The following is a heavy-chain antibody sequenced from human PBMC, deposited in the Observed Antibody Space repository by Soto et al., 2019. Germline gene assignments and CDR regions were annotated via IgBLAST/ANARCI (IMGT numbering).Heavy chain of an antibody. CDR2: IIPILGIA. Sequence: QVQLVQSGAEVKKPGSSVKVSCKASGGTFSSYTISWVRQAPEQGLEWMGRIIPILGIANYAQKFQGRVTITADKSTSTAYMELSSLRSEDTAVYYCASYCSGGSCYPTGYYYMDVWGKGTTVIVSS. V-gene: IGHV1-69*02. CDR3: ASYCSGGSCYPTGYYYMDV. D-gene: IGHD2-15*01. J-gene: IGHJ6*03. CDR1: GGTFSSYT.